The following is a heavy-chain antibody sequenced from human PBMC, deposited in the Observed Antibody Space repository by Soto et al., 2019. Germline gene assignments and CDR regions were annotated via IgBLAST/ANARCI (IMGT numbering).Heavy chain of an antibody. Sequence: ASVKVSCKASGGTFSSSAISWVRQAPGQGLEWMGGIIPIFGTANYAQKFQGRVTITADESTSTAYMELSSLRSEDTAVYYCARVPRSGGYYYWVVFDIWGQGTMVTVSS. CDR2: IIPIFGTA. V-gene: IGHV1-69*13. CDR3: ARVPRSGGYYYWVVFDI. J-gene: IGHJ3*02. D-gene: IGHD3-22*01. CDR1: GGTFSSSA.